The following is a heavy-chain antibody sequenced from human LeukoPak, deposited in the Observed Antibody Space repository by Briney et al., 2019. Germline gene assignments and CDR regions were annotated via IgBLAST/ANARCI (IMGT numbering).Heavy chain of an antibody. Sequence: GGSLRLSCAASGFTFSDYYMGWIRQAPGKGLEWLSYITSSGATIYYADSIEGRFTVSRDNSKNSLYVQMNSLRAEDTAVYYCATGGGDYGDYSGYWGQGTLVTVSS. D-gene: IGHD4-17*01. CDR2: ITSSGATI. CDR1: GFTFSDYY. V-gene: IGHV3-11*01. CDR3: ATGGGDYGDYSGY. J-gene: IGHJ4*02.